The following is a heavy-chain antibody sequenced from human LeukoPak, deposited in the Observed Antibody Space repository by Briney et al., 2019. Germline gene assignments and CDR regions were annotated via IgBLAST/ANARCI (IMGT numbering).Heavy chain of an antibody. V-gene: IGHV4-38-2*01. Sequence: SETLSLTCAVSGYSISSGYYWGWIRQPPGNGREWIGSIYHSGTAYYNPSLRSRVTISLDTSKSHFSLRLSSVTAADTAVYYCANVGPGMGTNYWGQGTLVTVSS. CDR1: GYSISSGYY. CDR2: IYHSGTA. J-gene: IGHJ4*02. CDR3: ANVGPGMGTNY. D-gene: IGHD5-18*01.